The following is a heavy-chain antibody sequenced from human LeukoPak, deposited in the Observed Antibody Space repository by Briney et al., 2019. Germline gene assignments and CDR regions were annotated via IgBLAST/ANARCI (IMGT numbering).Heavy chain of an antibody. Sequence: SETLSLTRTVSGGSISSGSYYWSWIRQPAGKGLEWIGRIYTSGSTNYNPSLKSRVTISVDTSKNQFSLKLSSVTAADTAVYYCAREALVVVPAATYNWFDPWGQGTLVTVSS. J-gene: IGHJ5*02. CDR2: IYTSGST. CDR1: GGSISSGSYY. CDR3: AREALVVVPAATYNWFDP. D-gene: IGHD2-2*01. V-gene: IGHV4-61*02.